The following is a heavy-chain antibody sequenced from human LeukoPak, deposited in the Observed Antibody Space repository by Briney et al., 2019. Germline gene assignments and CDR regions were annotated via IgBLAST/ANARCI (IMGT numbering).Heavy chain of an antibody. D-gene: IGHD6-19*01. J-gene: IGHJ4*02. CDR1: GYTFTNYY. Sequence: ASVKVSCKASGYTFTNYYIHWVRQAPGQGLEWMGIINPSDGSTGYAQKFQGRVTMARDTSTSTVYMEMSSLRSEDTAVYYCARGLYSSGWSDRYYFDYWGQGTLVTVSS. V-gene: IGHV1-46*01. CDR2: INPSDGST. CDR3: ARGLYSSGWSDRYYFDY.